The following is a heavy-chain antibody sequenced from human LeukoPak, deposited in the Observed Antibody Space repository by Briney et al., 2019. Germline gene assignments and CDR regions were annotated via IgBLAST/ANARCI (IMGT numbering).Heavy chain of an antibody. V-gene: IGHV4-34*01. Sequence: PSETLSLTCAVYGGSFSGYYWSWIRQPPGKGLEWIGEINHSGSTNYNPSLKSRVTISVDTSKNQFSLKLSSVTAADTAVYYCARSFSYSSSWPFGCWGQGTLVTVSS. CDR2: INHSGST. J-gene: IGHJ4*02. CDR1: GGSFSGYY. CDR3: ARSFSYSSSWPFGC. D-gene: IGHD6-13*01.